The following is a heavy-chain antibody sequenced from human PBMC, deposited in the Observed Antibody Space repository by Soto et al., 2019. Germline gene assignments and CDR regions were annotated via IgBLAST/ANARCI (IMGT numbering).Heavy chain of an antibody. Sequence: QVQLVESGGGVVQPGRSLRLSCAASGFTFSSYARHWVRQAPGKGLEWVAVISYDGSNKYYEDSVKGRFTISRDNSTNTLYMQMNVLRAEFTAVYYCVRDPPRIAAAGMWYYYGMDVWGQGPTVTVSS. CDR2: ISYDGSNK. J-gene: IGHJ6*02. CDR1: GFTFSSYA. CDR3: VRDPPRIAAAGMWYYYGMDV. D-gene: IGHD6-13*01. V-gene: IGHV3-30-3*01.